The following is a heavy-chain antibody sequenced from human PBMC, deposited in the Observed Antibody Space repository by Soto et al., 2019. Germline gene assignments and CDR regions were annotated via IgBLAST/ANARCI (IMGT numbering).Heavy chain of an antibody. CDR1: GFSLSTSGLC. Sequence: QITLKESGPTLVKPTQTLTLTCTFSGFSLSTSGLCVCWIRQPPGKALEWLALLYWADDQRYSPSLKSRLTITKDTSKNQVVLTMTNMDPVDTATYYGAHRVGHWELIYDRLTGDYSGAFDYWCQGTLVTVSS. V-gene: IGHV2-5*02. CDR3: AHRVGHWELIYDRLTGDYSGAFDY. D-gene: IGHD3-9*01. J-gene: IGHJ4*02. CDR2: LYWADDQ.